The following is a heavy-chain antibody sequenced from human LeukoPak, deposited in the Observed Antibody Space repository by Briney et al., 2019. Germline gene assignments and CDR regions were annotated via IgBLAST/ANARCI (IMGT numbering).Heavy chain of an antibody. J-gene: IGHJ4*02. Sequence: GGSLRLSCAASGFTFSTYAMSWVRQAPGKGLEWVSAISGSGDNNDNTYYVDSVKGQFTISRDNSKNTLYLQMSSLRAEDAAVYYCAKSGSTSWYLDYRGQGTLVTVSS. V-gene: IGHV3-23*01. CDR3: AKSGSTSWYLDY. CDR2: ISGSGDNNDNT. CDR1: GFTFSTYA. D-gene: IGHD6-13*01.